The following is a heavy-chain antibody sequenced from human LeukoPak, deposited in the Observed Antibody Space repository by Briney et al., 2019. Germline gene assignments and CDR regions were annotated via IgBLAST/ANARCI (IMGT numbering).Heavy chain of an antibody. D-gene: IGHD3-3*01. V-gene: IGHV4-59*07. CDR3: ASSSGLRFDISAYDY. CDR2: SSHSGTT. Sequence: SDTLSLTCTVSGGSISRYYWSCIPDTPHKGLERSGYSSHSGTTNCNPSLNIRVVISVDTSKNQFSLKLSSETAADTAVYYCASSSGLRFDISAYDYWGQGTLVTVSS. CDR1: GGSISRYY. J-gene: IGHJ4*02.